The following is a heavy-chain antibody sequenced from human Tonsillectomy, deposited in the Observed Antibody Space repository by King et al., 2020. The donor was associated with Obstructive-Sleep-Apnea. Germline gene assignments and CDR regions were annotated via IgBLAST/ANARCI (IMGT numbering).Heavy chain of an antibody. V-gene: IGHV3-66*01. D-gene: IGHD3-22*01. CDR3: AGAPAPYYYESSGNPEMDV. CDR2: IYSGGST. Sequence: VQLVESGGGLVQPGGSLRLSCAASGFTVSSNYMSWVRQAPGKGLEGVSVIYSGGSTYYADSVKGRFTISRDNSKNTLYLQMNSLGAEDTAVYYCAGAPAPYYYESSGNPEMDVWGQGTTVTVSS. CDR1: GFTVSSNY. J-gene: IGHJ6*02.